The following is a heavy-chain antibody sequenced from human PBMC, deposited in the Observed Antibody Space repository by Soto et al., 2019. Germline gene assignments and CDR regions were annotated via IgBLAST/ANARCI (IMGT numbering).Heavy chain of an antibody. V-gene: IGHV3-73*01. J-gene: IGHJ4*02. CDR1: GFTFSGSA. Sequence: EVQLVESGGGLVQPGGSLKLSCAASGFTFSGSAMRWVRQASGKGLEWVGRIRSKANSYATAYAASVKGRFTISRDDSKNTAYLQMNSLKTEDTAVYYCTRRRCTNGVCYTDYWGQGTLVTVSS. CDR3: TRRRCTNGVCYTDY. CDR2: IRSKANSYAT. D-gene: IGHD2-8*01.